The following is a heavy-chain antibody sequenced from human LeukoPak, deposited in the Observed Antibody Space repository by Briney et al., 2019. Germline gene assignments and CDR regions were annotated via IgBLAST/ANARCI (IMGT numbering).Heavy chain of an antibody. CDR3: ARDRNSNMVYFDY. D-gene: IGHD4-11*01. CDR1: GGSISSGTYY. Sequence: SETLSLTCTVSGGSISSGTYYWSWIRQPAGKGLEWIGRIYTSGTTNYNPSLESRITISIDTSKNQFSLKLSSVTAADTAVYYCARDRNSNMVYFDYWGQGTLVTVSS. CDR2: IYTSGTT. J-gene: IGHJ4*02. V-gene: IGHV4-61*02.